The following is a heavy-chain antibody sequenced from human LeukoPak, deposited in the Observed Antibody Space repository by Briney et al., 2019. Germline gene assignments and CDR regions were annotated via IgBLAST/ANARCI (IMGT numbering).Heavy chain of an antibody. CDR1: GFTFSSYA. V-gene: IGHV3-23*01. Sequence: PGGSLRLSCAASGFTFSSYAMSWVRQAPGKGLEWVSAISGSGGSTYYADSVKGRFTISRDNSKNTLYLQTNSLRAEDTAVYYCAKAQDYYDSSGFDYWGQGTLVTVSS. CDR3: AKAQDYYDSSGFDY. D-gene: IGHD3-22*01. J-gene: IGHJ4*02. CDR2: ISGSGGST.